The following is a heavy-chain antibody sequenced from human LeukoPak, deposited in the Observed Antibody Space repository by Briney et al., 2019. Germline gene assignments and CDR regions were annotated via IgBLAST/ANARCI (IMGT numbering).Heavy chain of an antibody. CDR2: IIPIFGTA. CDR3: ASSRLGELSYFYYYYYMDV. V-gene: IGHV1-69*13. J-gene: IGHJ6*03. CDR1: GGTFSSYA. D-gene: IGHD3-16*02. Sequence: ASVKVSCKASGGTFSSYAISWVRQAPGQGLEWMGGIIPIFGTANYAQKFQGRVTITADESTSTAYMELSSLRSEDTAVYYCASSRLGELSYFYYYYYMDVWGKGTTVTTSS.